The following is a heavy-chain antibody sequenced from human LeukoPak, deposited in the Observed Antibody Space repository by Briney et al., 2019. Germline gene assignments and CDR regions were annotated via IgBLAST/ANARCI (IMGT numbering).Heavy chain of an antibody. V-gene: IGHV3-30*04. CDR3: AREIAAADYYFDY. CDR1: GFTFSSYA. D-gene: IGHD6-13*01. CDR2: ISYDGSNK. J-gene: IGHJ4*02. Sequence: GGSLRLSCAASGFTFSSYAMHWVRQAPGKGLEWVAVISYDGSNKYYADSVKGRFTISRDNSKNTLYLQMNSLRAEDAAVYYCAREIAAADYYFDYWGQGTLVTVSS.